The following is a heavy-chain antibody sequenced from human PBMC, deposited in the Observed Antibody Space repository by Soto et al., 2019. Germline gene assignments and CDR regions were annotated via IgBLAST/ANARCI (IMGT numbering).Heavy chain of an antibody. J-gene: IGHJ4*02. Sequence: GGSLRLSCAASGFTFSNAWMNWVRQAPGKGLEWVGRIKSETDGGTTDYAAPVKGRFTISRDGSKNTLYLQMNSLKTEDTAVYYCTTDIIRVGYCSGGSCYDYWGQGTLVTVSS. V-gene: IGHV3-15*07. CDR2: IKSETDGGTT. D-gene: IGHD2-15*01. CDR1: GFTFSNAW. CDR3: TTDIIRVGYCSGGSCYDY.